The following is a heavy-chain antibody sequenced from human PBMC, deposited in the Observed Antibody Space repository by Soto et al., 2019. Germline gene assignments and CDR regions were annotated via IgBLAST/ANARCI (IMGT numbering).Heavy chain of an antibody. D-gene: IGHD1-26*01. Sequence: GGSLRLSCAASGFTFSSYSMNWVRQAPGKGLEWVSSISSSGSYIYYADSVKGRFTISRDNAKNSLYLQMNSLRAEDTAVYYCARDPGGANHYFDYWGQGTLVTVSS. J-gene: IGHJ4*02. CDR1: GFTFSSYS. V-gene: IGHV3-21*01. CDR2: ISSSGSYI. CDR3: ARDPGGANHYFDY.